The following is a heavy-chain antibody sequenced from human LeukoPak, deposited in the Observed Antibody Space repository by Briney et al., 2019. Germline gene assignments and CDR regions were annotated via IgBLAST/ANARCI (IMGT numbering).Heavy chain of an antibody. Sequence: PSETLSLTCTVSGGSINSYYWSWIRQPPGKGLECIGYIHYTGSTNYNPSLKSRVTISVDTSKNQFSLRLTSVTATDTAVYFCARKTRYCSTGRCNWDAWGQGILVTASS. J-gene: IGHJ5*02. D-gene: IGHD2-15*01. CDR1: GGSINSYY. CDR2: IHYTGST. CDR3: ARKTRYCSTGRCNWDA. V-gene: IGHV4-59*08.